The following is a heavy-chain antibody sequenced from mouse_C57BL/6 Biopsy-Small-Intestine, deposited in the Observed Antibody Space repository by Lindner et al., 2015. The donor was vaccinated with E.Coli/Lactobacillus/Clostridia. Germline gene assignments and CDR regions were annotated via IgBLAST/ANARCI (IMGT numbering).Heavy chain of an antibody. Sequence: VQLQESGPELVKPGASVKMSCKASGYSFTDYTLHWVKQSHGKSLEWLGYIDPYNGAASYNRISKDKATLTIDKSSSTAYMRLSSLTSEDSAVYYCSRGFYGASYSMDYWGQGTSVTVPS. CDR2: IDPYNGAA. V-gene: IGHV1S135*01. CDR3: SRGFYGASYSMDY. D-gene: IGHD1-1*02. CDR1: GYSFTDYT. J-gene: IGHJ4*01.